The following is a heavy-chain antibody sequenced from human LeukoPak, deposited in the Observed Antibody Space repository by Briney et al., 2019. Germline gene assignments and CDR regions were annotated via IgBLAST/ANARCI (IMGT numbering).Heavy chain of an antibody. Sequence: SETLSLTCAVYGGSFSGYYWSWIRQPPGKGLEWIGEINHNGSTNYNPSLKSRVTISVDTSKNQFSLKLSSVTAADTAVYYCARGSNGYYYYYMDVWGKGTTVTVSS. D-gene: IGHD6-13*01. V-gene: IGHV4-34*01. CDR3: ARGSNGYYYYYMDV. CDR2: INHNGST. CDR1: GGSFSGYY. J-gene: IGHJ6*03.